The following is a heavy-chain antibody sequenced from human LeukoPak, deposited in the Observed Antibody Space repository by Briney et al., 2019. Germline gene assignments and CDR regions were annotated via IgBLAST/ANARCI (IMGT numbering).Heavy chain of an antibody. Sequence: SETLSLTCTVSGGSISSYYWSWIRQPPGKGLEWIGYIYYSGSTNYNPSLKSRVTISVDASKNQFSLKLSSVTAADTAVCYCARALRYFDWLSTRHYYYYMDVWGKGTTVTLSS. CDR2: IYYSGST. CDR3: ARALRYFDWLSTRHYYYYMDV. D-gene: IGHD3-9*01. V-gene: IGHV4-59*01. J-gene: IGHJ6*03. CDR1: GGSISSYY.